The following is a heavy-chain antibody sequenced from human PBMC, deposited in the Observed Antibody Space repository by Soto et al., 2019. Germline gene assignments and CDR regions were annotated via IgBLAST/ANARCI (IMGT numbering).Heavy chain of an antibody. CDR1: GYTFTSYG. D-gene: IGHD2-2*01. Sequence: ASVKVSCKASGYTFTSYGISWVRRAPGQGLEWMGWISAYNGNTNYAQKLQGRVTMTTDTSTSTAYMELRSLRSDDTAVYYCARGPDYCSSCYRRWDFFDSWGQGTLVTVSS. CDR3: ARGPDYCSSCYRRWDFFDS. V-gene: IGHV1-18*01. CDR2: ISAYNGNT. J-gene: IGHJ5*01.